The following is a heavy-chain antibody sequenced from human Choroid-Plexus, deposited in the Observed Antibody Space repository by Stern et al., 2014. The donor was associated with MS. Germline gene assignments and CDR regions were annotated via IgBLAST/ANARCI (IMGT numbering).Heavy chain of an antibody. CDR1: GFTFGSCA. D-gene: IGHD2/OR15-2a*01. Sequence: VQLVESGGGVVQPGRPLRLSCVVSGFTFGSCAMHWVRQAPGKGLEWVAGVSYDGSNKYYADSVKGHFPISRDNSQNTLYMQMSSLRPEDTAVYYCAKDRQYLTYFFDHWGQGSLVTVSS. CDR3: AKDRQYLTYFFDH. J-gene: IGHJ5*02. CDR2: VSYDGSNK. V-gene: IGHV3-30*18.